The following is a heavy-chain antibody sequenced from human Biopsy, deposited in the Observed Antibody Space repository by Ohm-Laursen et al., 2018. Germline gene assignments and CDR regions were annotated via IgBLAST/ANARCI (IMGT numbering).Heavy chain of an antibody. CDR2: INAKTGDT. CDR3: TRGGYYYDSLAYYYWFDP. Sequence: SVKVSCKTSGYTFTDYFVHWVRQAPGQGLEWMGWINAKTGDTSYAQKFQGRVTMTRDTSISTAYVDLSSLRSDDTAVYYCTRGGYYYDSLAYYYWFDPWGQGTLVTVSS. J-gene: IGHJ5*02. D-gene: IGHD3-22*01. CDR1: GYTFTDYF. V-gene: IGHV1-2*02.